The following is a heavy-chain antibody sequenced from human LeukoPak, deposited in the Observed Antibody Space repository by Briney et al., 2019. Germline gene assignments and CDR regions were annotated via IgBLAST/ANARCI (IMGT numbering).Heavy chain of an antibody. CDR3: ARASYVVNGCLFDY. V-gene: IGHV4-4*02. CDR1: GGSISSSNR. CDR2: IFHAQTT. J-gene: IGHJ4*02. Sequence: SETLSLTCAVSGGSISSSNRGCWGRQPPGGGVEGIVEIFHAQTTNFTPSLKSRVTMSIHRSKNQFSLNLSSVTAAHTAVYYCARASYVVNGCLFDYWGQGTLVTVSS. D-gene: IGHD3-16*01.